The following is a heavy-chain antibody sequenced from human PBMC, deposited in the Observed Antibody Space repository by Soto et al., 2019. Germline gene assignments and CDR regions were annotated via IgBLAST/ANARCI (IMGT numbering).Heavy chain of an antibody. CDR3: TADLASILSDYGFDY. CDR1: GITFSSAW. J-gene: IGHJ4*02. CDR2: IKSKADGETT. V-gene: IGHV3-15*01. D-gene: IGHD4-17*01. Sequence: EVQLVESGGDFVKPGGSLRLSCAASGITFSSAWMAWVRQAPGKGLECVGRIKSKADGETTDYAAPVKGRFTISRDDSQNTLSLQMNSLEPEDTAVYYCTADLASILSDYGFDYWGQGTLVSVSS.